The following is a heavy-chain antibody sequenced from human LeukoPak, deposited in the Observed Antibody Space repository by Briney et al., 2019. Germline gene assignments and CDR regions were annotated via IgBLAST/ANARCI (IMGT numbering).Heavy chain of an antibody. V-gene: IGHV3-53*05. CDR3: AKDIVRIFLSSGLSGGMDV. CDR1: GLTVSSNY. J-gene: IGHJ6*02. CDR2: IYSGGST. D-gene: IGHD6-19*01. Sequence: GGPLRLSCAASGLTVSSNYVSWVRQAPGKGLEWASVIYSGGSTYYADSVKGRFTISRDNSKNSLYLQMSSLRAEDTALYYCAKDIVRIFLSSGLSGGMDVWGQGTTVTVSS.